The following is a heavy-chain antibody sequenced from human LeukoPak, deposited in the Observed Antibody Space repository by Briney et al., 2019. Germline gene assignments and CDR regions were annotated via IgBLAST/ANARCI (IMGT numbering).Heavy chain of an antibody. CDR3: AKLTATPHY. V-gene: IGHV3-23*01. J-gene: IGHJ4*02. Sequence: GGSLRLSCAASGFTFSIYALSWVRQAPGKGLEWVSAISASGGTTYYADSVKGRFTISRDNSKNTLYLQMNSLRAEDTAIYYCAKLTATPHYWGQGTLVTVSS. CDR2: ISASGGTT. D-gene: IGHD3-9*01. CDR1: GFTFSIYA.